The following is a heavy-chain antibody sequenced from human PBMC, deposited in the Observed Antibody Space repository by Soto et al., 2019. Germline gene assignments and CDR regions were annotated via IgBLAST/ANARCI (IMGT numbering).Heavy chain of an antibody. Sequence: QLQLQESGPGLVKPSETLSLTCTVSGGSISSSSYYWGWIRQPPGKGLEWIGSIYYSGSTYYNPSLKSRVTISVDTSKNQFSLKLSSVTAADTAVYYCARTERSGGSLPFLDQNWFDPWGQGTLVTVSS. J-gene: IGHJ5*02. CDR2: IYYSGST. V-gene: IGHV4-39*01. CDR1: GGSISSSSYY. D-gene: IGHD2-15*01. CDR3: ARTERSGGSLPFLDQNWFDP.